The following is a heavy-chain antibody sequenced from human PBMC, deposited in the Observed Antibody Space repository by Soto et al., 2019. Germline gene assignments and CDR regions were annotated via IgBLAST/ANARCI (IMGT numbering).Heavy chain of an antibody. J-gene: IGHJ3*02. CDR3: ARGQPVIAAAGIRWNDAFDI. CDR2: MNPNSGNT. Sequence: DSVKVSCKASGYTFTSYDINWVRQATGQGLEWMGWMNPNSGNTGYAQKFQGRVTMTRNTSISTAYMELSSLRSEDTAVYYCARGQPVIAAAGIRWNDAFDIWGQGTMVTVSS. D-gene: IGHD6-13*01. CDR1: GYTFTSYD. V-gene: IGHV1-8*01.